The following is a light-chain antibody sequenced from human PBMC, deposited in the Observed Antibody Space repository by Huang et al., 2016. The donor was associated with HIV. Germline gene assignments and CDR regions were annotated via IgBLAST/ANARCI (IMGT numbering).Light chain of an antibody. CDR2: GPS. V-gene: IGKV1-12*01. Sequence: DIQMTQSPSSVSASVGDRVSINCRASQDIRGWLAWYQLKPGKAPNLLIFGPSSLQSGVPSRFRGAGFGTNFTLTVSSLQPGDFATYFCQQASTFPYTFGQGTKVEI. CDR3: QQASTFPYT. J-gene: IGKJ2*01. CDR1: QDIRGW.